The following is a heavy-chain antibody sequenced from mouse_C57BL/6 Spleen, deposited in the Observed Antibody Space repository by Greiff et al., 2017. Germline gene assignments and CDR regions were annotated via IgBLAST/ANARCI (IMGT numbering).Heavy chain of an antibody. CDR1: GYTFTSYW. D-gene: IGHD3-3*01. J-gene: IGHJ2*01. CDR2: IDPSDSET. V-gene: IGHV1-52*01. CDR3: ARSPRDSPYLDY. Sequence: QVQLQQPGAELVRPGSSVKLSCKASGYTFTSYWMHWVKQRPIQGLEWIGNIDPSDSETHYNQKFKDKATLTVDKSSSTADMQLSSLTSEDTAVYYCARSPRDSPYLDYWGQGTTRTVSS.